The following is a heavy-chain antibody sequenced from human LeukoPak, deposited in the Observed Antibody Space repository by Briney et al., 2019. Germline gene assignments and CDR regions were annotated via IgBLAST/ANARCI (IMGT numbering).Heavy chain of an antibody. CDR3: ARDRLGGYSYVY. D-gene: IGHD5-12*01. CDR2: IYDSGST. V-gene: IGHV4-39*02. Sequence: SETLSLTCTVSGGSIRSSYYYWGWIRQPPGKGLEWIGSIYDSGSTYYNPSLKSRVTISVDTSKNQFSLKLNSVTAADTAVYYCARDRLGGYSYVYWGQGSLVTVSS. CDR1: GGSIRSSYYY. J-gene: IGHJ4*02.